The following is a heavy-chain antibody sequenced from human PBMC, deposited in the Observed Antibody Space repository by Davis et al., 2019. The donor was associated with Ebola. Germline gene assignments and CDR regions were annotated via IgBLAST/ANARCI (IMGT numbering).Heavy chain of an antibody. J-gene: IGHJ3*02. CDR2: ISAYNDNT. CDR1: GYTFISYG. Sequence: ASVKVSCKASGYTFISYGITWVRQAPGQGLEWMGWISAYNDNTNYAQKVQGRVTMTTDTSTGTAYLDLRSLRSDDTAVYFCARTSIVGTTTTASDIWGQGTLVTVSS. D-gene: IGHD1-26*01. V-gene: IGHV1-18*01. CDR3: ARTSIVGTTTTASDI.